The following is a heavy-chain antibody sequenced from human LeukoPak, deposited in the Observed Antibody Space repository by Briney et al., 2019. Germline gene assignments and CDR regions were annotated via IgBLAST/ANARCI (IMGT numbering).Heavy chain of an antibody. Sequence: GGSLRLSCAASGFTFSSYAMSWVRQAPGKGLEWVSAISGSGGSTYYADSVKGRFTISRDNSKNTLYLQMNSLKAEDTAVYYCAKKSVAGKGRYYFDYWGQGTLVTVSS. CDR3: AKKSVAGKGRYYFDY. CDR2: ISGSGGST. CDR1: GFTFSSYA. J-gene: IGHJ4*02. V-gene: IGHV3-23*01. D-gene: IGHD6-19*01.